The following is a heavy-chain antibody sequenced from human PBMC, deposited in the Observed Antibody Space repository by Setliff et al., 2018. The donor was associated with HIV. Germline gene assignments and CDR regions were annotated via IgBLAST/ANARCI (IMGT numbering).Heavy chain of an antibody. CDR3: ARTWGAGVTGYWFEP. Sequence: ASVKVSCKASGYTLTNFYIHWVRQATGQGLEWMGWMNPNSGNTGFAQKFQGRVTMTRNTSISTAYMELRSLRSEDTAVYFCARTWGAGVTGYWFEPWGQGTRVTVSS. V-gene: IGHV1-8*02. CDR2: MNPNSGNT. J-gene: IGHJ5*02. D-gene: IGHD3-9*01. CDR1: GYTLTNFY.